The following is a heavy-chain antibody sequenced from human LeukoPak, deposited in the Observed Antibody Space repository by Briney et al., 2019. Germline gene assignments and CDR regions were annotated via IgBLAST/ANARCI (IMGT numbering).Heavy chain of an antibody. CDR2: ISSSGSTI. J-gene: IGHJ4*02. V-gene: IGHV3-48*03. Sequence: GGSLRLSCAASGFTFSSYEMNWVRQAPGKGLEWVSYISSSGSTIYYADSVKGRFTISRDNAKNSLYLQMNSLRAEDTAVYYCARDPTPRIAVPDYWGQGTLVTVSS. CDR1: GFTFSSYE. D-gene: IGHD6-19*01. CDR3: ARDPTPRIAVPDY.